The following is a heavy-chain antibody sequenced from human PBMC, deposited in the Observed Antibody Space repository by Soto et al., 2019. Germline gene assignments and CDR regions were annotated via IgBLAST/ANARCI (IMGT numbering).Heavy chain of an antibody. V-gene: IGHV1-3*01. J-gene: IGHJ4*02. CDR1: GYTFTIYA. Sequence: ASVKVSCXASGYTFTIYAMHWVRQAPGQRLEWMGWINAGNGNTKYSQKFQGRVTITRDTSASTAYMELSSLRSEDTAVYYCARSIVVVTALDYWGQGTLVTVSS. CDR2: INAGNGNT. D-gene: IGHD2-21*02. CDR3: ARSIVVVTALDY.